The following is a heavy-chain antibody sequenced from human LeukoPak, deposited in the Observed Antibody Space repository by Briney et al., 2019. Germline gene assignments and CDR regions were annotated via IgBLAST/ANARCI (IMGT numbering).Heavy chain of an antibody. V-gene: IGHV4-39*02. CDR1: GGSISSSSYY. J-gene: IGHJ5*02. Sequence: SETLSLTCTVSGGSISSSSYYWGWIRQPPGKGLEWIGSIYYSGSTYYNPSLKSRVTISVDTSKNHFSLKLSSVTAADTAVYYCARDSGYYDFWSGYFLSATPGGGFDPWGQGTLVTVSS. D-gene: IGHD3-3*01. CDR3: ARDSGYYDFWSGYFLSATPGGGFDP. CDR2: IYYSGST.